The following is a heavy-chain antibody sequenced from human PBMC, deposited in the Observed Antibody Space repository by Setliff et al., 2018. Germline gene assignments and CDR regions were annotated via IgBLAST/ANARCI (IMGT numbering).Heavy chain of an antibody. V-gene: IGHV4-59*01. J-gene: IGHJ5*02. CDR1: GDFIRDYY. D-gene: IGHD1-26*01. CDR3: AAVGIDAGGGWFDP. Sequence: SETLSLTCTVSGDFIRDYYWNWIRQSPGKGLEWISYIYYRGTTNYNSSLKSRVTISIDKSKNQFSLKLSSATAADTAVYFCAAVGIDAGGGWFDPWGHGIPVTVSS. CDR2: IYYRGTT.